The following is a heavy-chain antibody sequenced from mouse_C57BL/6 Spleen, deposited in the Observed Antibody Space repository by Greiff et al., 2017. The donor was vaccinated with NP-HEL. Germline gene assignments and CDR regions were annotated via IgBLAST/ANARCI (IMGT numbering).Heavy chain of an antibody. Sequence: QVQLQQSGPGLVQPSQSLSITCTVSGFSLTSYGVHWVRQSPGKGLEWLGVIWSGGSTDYNVAFISRLSISKDNSKSQVFFKMNSLQADDTAIYYCARMDDYEGYYAMDYWGQGTSVTVSS. J-gene: IGHJ4*01. CDR3: ARMDDYEGYYAMDY. D-gene: IGHD2-4*01. CDR1: GFSLTSYG. CDR2: IWSGGST. V-gene: IGHV2-2*01.